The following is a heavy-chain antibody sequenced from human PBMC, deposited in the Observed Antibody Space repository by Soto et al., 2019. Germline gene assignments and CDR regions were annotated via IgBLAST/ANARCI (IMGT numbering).Heavy chain of an antibody. CDR3: ASWGGYYYDSSGYARANDY. J-gene: IGHJ4*02. V-gene: IGHV1-18*01. D-gene: IGHD3-22*01. Sequence: GASVKVSCKASGYTFPSYGISWVRQAPGQGLEWMGWISAYNGNTNYAQKLQGRVTMTTDTSTSTAYMELRSLRSDDTAVYYCASWGGYYYDSSGYARANDYWGQGTLVTVSS. CDR2: ISAYNGNT. CDR1: GYTFPSYG.